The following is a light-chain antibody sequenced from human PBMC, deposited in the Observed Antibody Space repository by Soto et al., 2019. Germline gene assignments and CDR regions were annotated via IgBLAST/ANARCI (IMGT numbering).Light chain of an antibody. Sequence: EIMITHSPATLSVSPGERATLSYRASQRVSINLAWYLQKPGQAPRHLIYGAFSRATGIPARFSGSGSGTEFTLTISSLQSEDLAVYYCQQYNNWTPITFGQGTLLEIK. CDR2: GAF. J-gene: IGKJ5*01. CDR3: QQYNNWTPIT. V-gene: IGKV3-15*01. CDR1: QRVSIN.